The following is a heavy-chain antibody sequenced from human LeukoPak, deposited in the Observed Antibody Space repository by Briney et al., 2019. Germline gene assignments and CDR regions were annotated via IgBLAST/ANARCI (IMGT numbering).Heavy chain of an antibody. J-gene: IGHJ4*02. V-gene: IGHV1-2*02. D-gene: IGHD6-13*01. Sequence: GASVKVSCKASGYTFTCYYMHWVRQAPGQGLEWMGWINPNSGGTNYAQKFQGRVTMTRDTSISTAYMELSRLRSDDTAVYYCARDRRKAAGTPLDYWGQGTLVTVSS. CDR2: INPNSGGT. CDR1: GYTFTCYY. CDR3: ARDRRKAAGTPLDY.